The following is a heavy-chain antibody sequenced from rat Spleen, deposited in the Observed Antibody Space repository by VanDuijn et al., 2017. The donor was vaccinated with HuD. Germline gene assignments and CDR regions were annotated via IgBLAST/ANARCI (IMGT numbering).Heavy chain of an antibody. Sequence: EVQLVESGGGLVQPGRSLKLSCVASGFTFNKYWMGWVRQAPGKGLEWIGEINKDSSTIKYSPSLKEQFTISRDNAQDTLYLKMDSLRSEDTATYYCARHPYYYSSYIYLLYYFDYWGQGVMVTVSS. J-gene: IGHJ2*01. D-gene: IGHD1-2*01. V-gene: IGHV4-2*01. CDR1: GFTFNKYW. CDR3: ARHPYYYSSYIYLLYYFDY. CDR2: INKDSSTI.